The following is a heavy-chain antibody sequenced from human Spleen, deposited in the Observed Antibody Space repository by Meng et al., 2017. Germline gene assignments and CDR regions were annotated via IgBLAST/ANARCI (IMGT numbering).Heavy chain of an antibody. Sequence: RLPQSCPGPVKPSQTLAFTCAISGDSVSSNSTAWNWIRQSPSRGLEWLGRTYYRSKWYNDYAVSVKSRININPDTSKNQFSLQLNSVTPEDTAVYYCARGGYFSFDYWGQGILVTVSS. CDR3: ARGGYFSFDY. J-gene: IGHJ4*01. CDR2: TYYRSKWYN. CDR1: GDSVSSNSTA. V-gene: IGHV6-1*01. D-gene: IGHD3-22*01.